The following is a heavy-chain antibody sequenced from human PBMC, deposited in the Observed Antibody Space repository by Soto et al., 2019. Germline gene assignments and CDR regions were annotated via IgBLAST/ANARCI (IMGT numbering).Heavy chain of an antibody. V-gene: IGHV3-23*01. CDR2: ISGGGGAT. CDR3: AKIKQGYFDY. CDR1: GFIFDNYA. J-gene: IGHJ4*02. Sequence: EVQLLESGGGLVQPGGSLRLSCAASGFIFDNYAMNWVRQAPGKGLEWISTISGGGGATYYADSVKGRFTISGDSSKSTVYLQMHSLRAEDTAIYYCAKIKQGYFDYWGQGAQFIVSS.